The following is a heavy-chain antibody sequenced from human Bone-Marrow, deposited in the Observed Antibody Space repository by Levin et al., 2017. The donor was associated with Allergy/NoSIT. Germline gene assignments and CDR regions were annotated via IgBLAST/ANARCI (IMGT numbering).Heavy chain of an antibody. D-gene: IGHD2-2*02. CDR1: GGTFSSYA. J-gene: IGHJ6*02. CDR2: IIPIFGTA. V-gene: IGHV1-69*01. Sequence: KISCKASGGTFSSYAISWVRQAPGQGLEWMGGIIPIFGTANYAQKFQGRVTITADESTSTAYMELSSLRSEDTAVYYCARGGGILGYCSSTSCYKWDGMDVWGQGTTVTVSS. CDR3: ARGGGILGYCSSTSCYKWDGMDV.